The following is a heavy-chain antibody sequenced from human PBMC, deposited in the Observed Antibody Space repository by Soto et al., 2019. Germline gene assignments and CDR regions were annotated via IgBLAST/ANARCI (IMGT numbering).Heavy chain of an antibody. J-gene: IGHJ4*02. D-gene: IGHD2-2*01. CDR3: ARVAFCDARSTYFLDY. V-gene: IGHV4-30-4*02. Sequence: SETLSLTCTVSGGSLNNRDYYWSRVRQPPGKGLEWIGHIYYSGTTYYNPSLKSRLTMSVATSKNQFSLMLGSAAAADTAVYYCARVAFCDARSTYFLDYWGPGALVTVSS. CDR1: GGSLNNRDYY. CDR2: IYYSGTT.